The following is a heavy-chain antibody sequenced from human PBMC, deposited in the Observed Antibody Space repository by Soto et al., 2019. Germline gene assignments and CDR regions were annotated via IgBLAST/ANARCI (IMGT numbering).Heavy chain of an antibody. V-gene: IGHV3-23*01. CDR3: AARTIVAQGHY. D-gene: IGHD3-16*02. Sequence: PGGSLRLSCAASGFTFSSYAMSGVRQAPGKGLEWVSAISVSGGSTYYADSVKGRFTISRDNSKNTLYLQMNSLRAEDTAVYYCAARTIVAQGHYWGQGTLVTVSS. CDR2: ISVSGGST. CDR1: GFTFSSYA. J-gene: IGHJ4*02.